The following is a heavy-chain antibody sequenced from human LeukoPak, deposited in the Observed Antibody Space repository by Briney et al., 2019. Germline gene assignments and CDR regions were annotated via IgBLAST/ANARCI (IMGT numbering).Heavy chain of an antibody. J-gene: IGHJ4*02. CDR3: ARSHDHLWGNYPDY. CDR1: GGSIDSTNW. Sequence: SETLSLTCDVSGGSIDSTNWWNWVRQPPRKGLEWIGEIHHDGRINYNPSLKSRVTLSVDKSKNQFSLRLNSVTAADTAMYYCARSHDHLWGNYPDYWGQGTLVTVSS. CDR2: IHHDGRI. V-gene: IGHV4/OR15-8*01. D-gene: IGHD3-16*02.